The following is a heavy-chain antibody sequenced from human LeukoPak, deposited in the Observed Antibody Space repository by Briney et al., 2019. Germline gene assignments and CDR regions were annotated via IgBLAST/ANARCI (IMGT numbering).Heavy chain of an antibody. D-gene: IGHD2-21*02. V-gene: IGHV3-11*01. CDR2: ISSSGSTI. CDR1: GFTFSDYY. Sequence: GGSLRLSCAASGFTFSDYYMSWIRQAPGKGLEWASYISSSGSTIYYADSVKGRFTISRDNAKNSLYLQMNSLRAEDTAVYYCARAYCGGDCYADYWGQGTLVTVSS. J-gene: IGHJ4*02. CDR3: ARAYCGGDCYADY.